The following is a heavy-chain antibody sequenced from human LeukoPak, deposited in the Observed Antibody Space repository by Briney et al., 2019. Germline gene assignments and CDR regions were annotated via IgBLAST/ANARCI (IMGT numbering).Heavy chain of an antibody. CDR3: ARDLIPADCSSTSCYNGNFDY. CDR1: GFTFSTSA. CDR2: ISESGGST. D-gene: IGHD2-2*02. V-gene: IGHV3-23*01. Sequence: PGGSLRLSCVVSGFTFSTSAMSWVRQAPGKGLEWVSGISESGGSTYYADSVKGRFTSSRDNSKNTLYLQMNSLRAEDTAVYYCARDLIPADCSSTSCYNGNFDYWGQGTLVTVSS. J-gene: IGHJ4*02.